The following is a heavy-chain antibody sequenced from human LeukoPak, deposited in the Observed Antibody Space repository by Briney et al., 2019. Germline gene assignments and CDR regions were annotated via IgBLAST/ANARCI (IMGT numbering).Heavy chain of an antibody. D-gene: IGHD3-10*01. Sequence: SVKVSCKASGGTFSSYAISWVRQAPGQGLEWMGGIIPIFGTANYAQKFQGRVTITTDESTSTAYMELSSLRSEDTAVYYCARVVASRDAYYYYYMDVWGKGTTVTVSS. CDR3: ARVVASRDAYYYYYMDV. J-gene: IGHJ6*03. CDR2: IIPIFGTA. V-gene: IGHV1-69*05. CDR1: GGTFSSYA.